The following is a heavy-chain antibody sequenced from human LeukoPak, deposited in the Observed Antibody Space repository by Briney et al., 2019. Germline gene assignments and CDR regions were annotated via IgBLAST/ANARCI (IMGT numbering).Heavy chain of an antibody. Sequence: ASVKVSCKASGYTFTSYYMHSLRQAPGQALEWMGIINPSGGSTSYAQKFQGRVTMIRDTSTSTVYMELSSLRSEDTAVYYCAREVGPEPHDAFDIWGQGTMVTVSS. CDR2: INPSGGST. J-gene: IGHJ3*02. CDR1: GYTFTSYY. V-gene: IGHV1-46*01. CDR3: AREVGPEPHDAFDI. D-gene: IGHD1-14*01.